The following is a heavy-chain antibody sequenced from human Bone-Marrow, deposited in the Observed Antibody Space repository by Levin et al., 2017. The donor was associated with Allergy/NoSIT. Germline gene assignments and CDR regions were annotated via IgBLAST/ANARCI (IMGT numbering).Heavy chain of an antibody. J-gene: IGHJ4*02. V-gene: IGHV1-69*08. Sequence: ASVKVSCKASGGTFGSSTISWVRQAPGQGLEWMARIIPILNKSNYAQTFQGRVTITADKSTSTAYMELSSLRSEDTAIYYCARDSDAYASGSPYWGQGTLVTVSS. D-gene: IGHD3-10*01. CDR1: GGTFGSST. CDR2: IIPILNKS. CDR3: ARDSDAYASGSPY.